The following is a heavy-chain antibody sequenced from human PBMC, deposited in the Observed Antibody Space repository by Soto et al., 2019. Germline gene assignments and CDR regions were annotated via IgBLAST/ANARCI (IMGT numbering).Heavy chain of an antibody. CDR3: ARDLGDDSSGYYYPSGAFDI. D-gene: IGHD3-22*01. J-gene: IGHJ3*02. V-gene: IGHV4-31*03. CDR2: IYYSGST. Sequence: QVQLQESGPGLVKPSQTLSLTCTVSGGSISSGGYYWSWIRQHPGKGLEWIGYIYYSGSTYYNPSLKSRVTISVDTSKNQFSLKLSSVTAADTAVYYCARDLGDDSSGYYYPSGAFDIWGQGTMVTVSS. CDR1: GGSISSGGYY.